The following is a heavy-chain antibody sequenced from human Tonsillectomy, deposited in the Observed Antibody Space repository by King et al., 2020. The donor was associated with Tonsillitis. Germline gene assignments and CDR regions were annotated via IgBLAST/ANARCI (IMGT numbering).Heavy chain of an antibody. J-gene: IGHJ6*03. CDR3: AKDSGDFWSGFLDYYYYYYMDV. D-gene: IGHD3-3*01. Sequence: VQLVESGGGLVQPGGSLRLSCAASGFTFSGYAMRWVRQAPGKGLEWVSTISGSGTITYYADSVKGRFTFSRDNSKNTLYLQMNSLSAEATAVYYCAKDSGDFWSGFLDYYYYYYMDVWGKGTTVTVSS. V-gene: IGHV3-23*04. CDR1: GFTFSGYA. CDR2: ISGSGTIT.